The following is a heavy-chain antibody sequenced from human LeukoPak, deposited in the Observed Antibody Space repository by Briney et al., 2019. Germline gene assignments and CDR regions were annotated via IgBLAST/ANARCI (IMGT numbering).Heavy chain of an antibody. CDR1: GYTFTSYY. J-gene: IGHJ6*02. V-gene: IGHV1-46*01. D-gene: IGHD3-10*01. CDR2: INPSGGST. Sequence: ASVKVSCKASGYTFTSYYMHWVRQAPGQGLEWMGLINPSGGSTSYAQKFQVRVTMTRDTSTSTVYMELSSLRSEDTAVYYCARGAGSGKGYGSSYGMDVWGQGTTVTVSS. CDR3: ARGAGSGKGYGSSYGMDV.